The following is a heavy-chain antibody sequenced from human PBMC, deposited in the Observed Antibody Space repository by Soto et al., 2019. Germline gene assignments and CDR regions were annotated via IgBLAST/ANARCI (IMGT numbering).Heavy chain of an antibody. V-gene: IGHV1-69*13. CDR1: GRTFSSYA. J-gene: IGHJ6*02. CDR2: IIPIFGTA. D-gene: IGHD4-17*01. CDR3: ASGDYGGNRCLHYSMDV. Sequence: SVKVSCKASGRTFSSYAISWVRQDPGQGLEWMGGIIPIFGTANYAQKFQGRVTITADESTSTAYMELSSLRSEDTAVYYCASGDYGGNRCLHYSMDVWGQGTTVTVSS.